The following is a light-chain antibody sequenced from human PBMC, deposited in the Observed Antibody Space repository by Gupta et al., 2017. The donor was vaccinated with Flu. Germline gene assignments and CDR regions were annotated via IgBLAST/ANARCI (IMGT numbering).Light chain of an antibody. Sequence: DIQLTQSPSNLSASVGDRVTITCRASQSISSWLAWYQQKPGKAPKLLIYKASSLESGVPSRFSGSGSGTEFTLTISSLQPDDFATYYCQQDNSYSLTFGQGTKVEIK. V-gene: IGKV1-5*03. CDR1: QSISSW. J-gene: IGKJ1*01. CDR3: QQDNSYSLT. CDR2: KAS.